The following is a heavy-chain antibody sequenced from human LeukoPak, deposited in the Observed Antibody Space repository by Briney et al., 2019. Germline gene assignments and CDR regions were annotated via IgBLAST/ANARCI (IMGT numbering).Heavy chain of an antibody. CDR2: IYPGDSET. Sequence: GESLKISCKGSGYRFTNYWIGWVRQMPGKGLEWMGIIYPGDSETRYSPSFQGQVTISADRSISTAFLQWSSLTASDTAMYYCATSMVRGIITRFDYWGQGTLVTVAS. D-gene: IGHD3-10*01. CDR3: ATSMVRGIITRFDY. J-gene: IGHJ4*02. V-gene: IGHV5-51*01. CDR1: GYRFTNYW.